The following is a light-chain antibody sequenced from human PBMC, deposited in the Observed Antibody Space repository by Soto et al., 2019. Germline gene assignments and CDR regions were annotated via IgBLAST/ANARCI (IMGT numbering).Light chain of an antibody. Sequence: HSALTQPRSVSGSPGQSVTISCTGTSSDVGGYNYVSWYQQPPGKSPKLMIYDVSKRPSGVPDRFSGSKSGNTASLTISGLQAEDEAAYYCCSYAGSYTWVFGGGTKLTVL. V-gene: IGLV2-11*01. CDR1: SSDVGGYNY. CDR3: CSYAGSYTWV. CDR2: DVS. J-gene: IGLJ3*02.